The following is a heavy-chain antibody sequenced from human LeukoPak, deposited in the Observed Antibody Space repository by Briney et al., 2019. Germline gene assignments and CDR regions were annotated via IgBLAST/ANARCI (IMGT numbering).Heavy chain of an antibody. D-gene: IGHD4/OR15-4a*01. CDR1: GFSFSSYN. CDR2: ITTSSSYT. CDR3: ARRAGAYSHPYDY. V-gene: IGHV3-21*04. J-gene: IGHJ4*02. Sequence: GGSLRLSCEASGFSFSSYNMDWVRPTPGKGLEWISSITTSSSYTFYADSVKGRFTISRDNARNSLYLQMNSLTAEDTAVYYCARRAGAYSHPYDYWGQGTLVTVSS.